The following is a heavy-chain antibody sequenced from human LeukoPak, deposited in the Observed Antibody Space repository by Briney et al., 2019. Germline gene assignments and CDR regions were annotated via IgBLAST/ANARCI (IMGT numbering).Heavy chain of an antibody. CDR2: ISGIGGNT. CDR3: AKEITVTNAMDY. V-gene: IGHV3-23*01. Sequence: GGSLRLSCAASGFTFSDYATSWVRQAPGKGLGWVSAISGIGGNTYYADSVQGRFTISRDNSKNTLYLQMNSLRAEDTAVYYCAKEITVTNAMDYWGQGTLVSVSS. D-gene: IGHD4-17*01. J-gene: IGHJ4*02. CDR1: GFTFSDYA.